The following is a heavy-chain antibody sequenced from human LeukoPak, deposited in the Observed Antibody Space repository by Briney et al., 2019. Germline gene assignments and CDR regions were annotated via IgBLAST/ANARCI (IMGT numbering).Heavy chain of an antibody. J-gene: IGHJ6*02. V-gene: IGHV1-2*02. CDR1: GYTFTGYY. CDR2: FNPNTGDT. CDR3: ARTGEIAAATRYALGV. D-gene: IGHD6-13*01. Sequence: ASVKVSCKASGYTFTGYYIHWVRQAPRQGLEWMAWFNPNTGDTNSAQKFQARVTMTRDTSISTAYMELSSLRSDDTAVYYCARTGEIAAATRYALGVWGQGTTVTVSS.